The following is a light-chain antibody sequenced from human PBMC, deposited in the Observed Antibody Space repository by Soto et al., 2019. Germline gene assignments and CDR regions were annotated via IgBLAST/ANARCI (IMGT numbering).Light chain of an antibody. Sequence: EIVMTQSPATLSVSPGERATLSCRASQSVNSRLAWYQQKPGQTPRLLIYDASTRATGIPTRFSGSGSGTDFTLNISSLQSEDFAVYYCQQYNNWPWTFGQGSKVDIK. CDR2: DAS. CDR3: QQYNNWPWT. V-gene: IGKV3-15*01. J-gene: IGKJ1*01. CDR1: QSVNSR.